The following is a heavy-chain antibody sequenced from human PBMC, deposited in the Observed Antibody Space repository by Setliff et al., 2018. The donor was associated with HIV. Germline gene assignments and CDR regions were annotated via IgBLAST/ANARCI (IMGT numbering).Heavy chain of an antibody. Sequence: PGGSLRLSCAASGFNFKDFSMYWVRQPPGKGLQWVSRINRTGLTTDYADSVKGRFSISRDTATSTLYLHMTGLTAEDTGVYYCARNPQLDYWGQGTLVTVSS. CDR1: GFNFKDFS. J-gene: IGHJ4*02. CDR3: ARNPQLDY. CDR2: INRTGLTT. V-gene: IGHV3-74*01.